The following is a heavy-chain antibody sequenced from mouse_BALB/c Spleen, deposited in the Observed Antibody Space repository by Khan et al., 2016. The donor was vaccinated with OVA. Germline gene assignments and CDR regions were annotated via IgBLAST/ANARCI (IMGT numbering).Heavy chain of an antibody. CDR2: ISPGSGDT. V-gene: IGHV1-77*01. Sequence: VQLQESGAELARPGASVKLSCKASGYTFTDYYINWVKQRTGQGLEWIGEISPGSGDTYYNEKFKGKATLTADKSSSTAYMQLSGLTSEASAVDFCARRNYFGYTFAYWGQGTLVTVSA. D-gene: IGHD1-2*01. J-gene: IGHJ3*01. CDR1: GYTFTDYY. CDR3: ARRNYFGYTFAY.